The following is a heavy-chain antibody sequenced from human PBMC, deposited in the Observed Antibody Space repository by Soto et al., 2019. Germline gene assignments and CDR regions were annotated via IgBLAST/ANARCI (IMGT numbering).Heavy chain of an antibody. CDR3: ARAIGPTLFDY. V-gene: IGHV5-51*01. J-gene: IGHJ4*02. Sequence: SLKISCQASGYVFASNWIGWVRQMSGKGLEWMGIIYPGDSETRYGPSFQGRVTISADRSLNTVYLQWTSLRAGDTAIYFCARAIGPTLFDYWGQGALVTVSS. CDR2: IYPGDSET. CDR1: GYVFASNW. D-gene: IGHD3-22*01.